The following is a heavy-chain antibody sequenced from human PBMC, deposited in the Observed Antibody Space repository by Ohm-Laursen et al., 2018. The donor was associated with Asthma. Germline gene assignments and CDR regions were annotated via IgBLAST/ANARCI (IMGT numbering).Heavy chain of an antibody. J-gene: IGHJ6*02. Sequence: SVKVSCKASGGTFSSYAISWVRQPPGQGLGWMGGIILIFGTANNAKKFQGRVTITADESTSTAYMELSSLRSEDTAVYYCARGVVVVVAATHITGSADYYYGMDVWGQGTTVTVSS. CDR2: IILIFGTA. D-gene: IGHD2-15*01. CDR1: GGTFSSYA. V-gene: IGHV1-69*13. CDR3: ARGVVVVVAATHITGSADYYYGMDV.